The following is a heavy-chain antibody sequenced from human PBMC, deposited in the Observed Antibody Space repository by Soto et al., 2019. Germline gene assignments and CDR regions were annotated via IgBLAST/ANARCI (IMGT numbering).Heavy chain of an antibody. CDR3: AREGGSLNWFDP. J-gene: IGHJ5*02. CDR2: ISSSSSTI. D-gene: IGHD1-26*01. Sequence: GGSLRLSCAASGFTFNSYAMSWVRQAPGKGLEWVSYISSSSSTIHYADSVKGRFTISRDNAKNSLYLQMNSLRDEDTAVYYCAREGGSLNWFDPWGQGTLVTVSS. V-gene: IGHV3-48*02. CDR1: GFTFNSYA.